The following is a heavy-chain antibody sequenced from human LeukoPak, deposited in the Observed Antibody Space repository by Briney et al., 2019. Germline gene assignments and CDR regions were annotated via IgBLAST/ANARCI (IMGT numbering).Heavy chain of an antibody. V-gene: IGHV3-23*01. CDR3: AKAATTTYYYDSSGYYDY. J-gene: IGHJ4*02. CDR2: ISGSGGST. D-gene: IGHD3-22*01. Sequence: GGSLRLSCVASGFTFSSYAMSWVRQAPGKGLEWVSAISGSGGSTYYADSVKGRFTISRDNSKNTLYLQMNSLRAEDTAVYYCAKAATTTYYYDSSGYYDYWGQGTLVTVSS. CDR1: GFTFSSYA.